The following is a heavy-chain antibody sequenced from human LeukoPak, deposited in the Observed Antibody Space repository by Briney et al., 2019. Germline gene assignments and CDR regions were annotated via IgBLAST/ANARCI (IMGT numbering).Heavy chain of an antibody. D-gene: IGHD3-16*02. CDR3: TRGYGGVITHYYYYYMDV. J-gene: IGHJ6*03. V-gene: IGHV3-48*01. CDR2: ISGSSRTI. CDR1: GFTFSSYS. Sequence: GGSLRLSCAASGFTFSSYSMNWVRQAPGKGLEWLSYISGSSRTIYYADSVKGRFTISRDNANNSLYLQMNSLKTEDTAVYYCTRGYGGVITHYYYYYMDVWGKGTTVTVSS.